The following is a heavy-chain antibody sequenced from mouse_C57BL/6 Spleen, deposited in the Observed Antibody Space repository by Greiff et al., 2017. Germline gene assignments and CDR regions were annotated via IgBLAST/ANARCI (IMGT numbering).Heavy chain of an antibody. J-gene: IGHJ2*01. CDR3: ARERDYYSYDFDY. CDR1: GFTFSSYA. CDR2: ISDGGSYT. V-gene: IGHV5-4*01. D-gene: IGHD1-1*01. Sequence: EVHLVESGGGLVKPGGSLKLSCAASGFTFSSYAMSWVRQTPEKRLEWVATISDGGSYTYYPDNVKGRFTISRDNAKNNLYLQMSHLKSEDTAMYYCARERDYYSYDFDYWGQGTTLTVSS.